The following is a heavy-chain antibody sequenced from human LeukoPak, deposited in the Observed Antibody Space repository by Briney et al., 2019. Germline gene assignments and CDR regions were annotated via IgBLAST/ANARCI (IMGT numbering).Heavy chain of an antibody. J-gene: IGHJ4*02. CDR1: GFTFSSYE. CDR2: IYSSGSNI. D-gene: IGHD2-8*01. V-gene: IGHV3-48*03. Sequence: PGGSLRLSCAASGFTFSSYEMNWVRQAPGKGLEWVSYIYSSGSNIYYADSVKGRFTISRDNAKNSLYLQINSLRAEDTAVYYCALIIGNNGLFDYWGQGTLVTVSS. CDR3: ALIIGNNGLFDY.